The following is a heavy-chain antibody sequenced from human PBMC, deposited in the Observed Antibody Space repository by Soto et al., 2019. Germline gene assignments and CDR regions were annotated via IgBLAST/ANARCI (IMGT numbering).Heavy chain of an antibody. CDR2: ISSTTNYI. V-gene: IGHV3-21*06. CDR3: ARESEDLTSNFDY. CDR1: GFTFTRYS. Sequence: PGGSLRLSCAASGFTFTRYSMNWVRQAPGKGLEWVSSISSTTNYIYCGDSMKGRFTISRDNAKNSLYLEMNSLRAEDTAVYYCARESEDLTSNFDYCGQGTMVTVSS. J-gene: IGHJ4*02.